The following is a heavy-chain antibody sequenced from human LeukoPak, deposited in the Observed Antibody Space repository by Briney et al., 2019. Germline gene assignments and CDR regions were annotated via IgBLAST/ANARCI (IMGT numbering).Heavy chain of an antibody. V-gene: IGHV1-69*05. CDR1: GGTFSSYA. D-gene: IGHD4-23*01. Sequence: ASVKVSCKASGGTFSSYAISWVRQAPGQGLEWMGRIIPIFGTANYAQKLQGRVTMTTDTSTSTAYMELRSLRSDDTAVYYCARQQYGGKGDYWGQGTLVTVSS. CDR2: IIPIFGTA. J-gene: IGHJ4*02. CDR3: ARQQYGGKGDY.